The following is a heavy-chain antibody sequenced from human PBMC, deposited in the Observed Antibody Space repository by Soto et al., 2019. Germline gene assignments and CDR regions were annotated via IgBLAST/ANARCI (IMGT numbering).Heavy chain of an antibody. CDR2: IYYSGTT. J-gene: IGHJ4*02. V-gene: IGHV4-59*01. CDR1: GGSISSYY. D-gene: IGHD1-20*01. CDR3: TRAEFDNLCAS. Sequence: SETLSLTCTVSGGSISSYYWSWIRQPPGKGLEWIGNIYYSGTTNYNPSRKSRVTTSIDTSKNQFSLKLSSVTAADTAVYYCTRAEFDNLCASGGKGPPVTVSS.